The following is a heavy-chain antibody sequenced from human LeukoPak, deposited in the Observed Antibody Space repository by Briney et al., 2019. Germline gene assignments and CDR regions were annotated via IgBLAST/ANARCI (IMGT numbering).Heavy chain of an antibody. CDR3: ARYVPNCSGGSCYVGFDY. CDR1: GYTFTSYG. Sequence: ASVKVSCKASGYTFTSYGISWVRQAPGQGLEWMGWISAYNGNTDYAQKLQGRVTMTTDTSTSTAYMELRSLRSDDTAVYYCARYVPNCSGGSCYVGFDYWGQGTLVTVSS. J-gene: IGHJ4*02. V-gene: IGHV1-18*01. CDR2: ISAYNGNT. D-gene: IGHD2-15*01.